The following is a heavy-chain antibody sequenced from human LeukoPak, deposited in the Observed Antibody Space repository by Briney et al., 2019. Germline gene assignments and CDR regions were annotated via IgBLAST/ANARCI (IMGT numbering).Heavy chain of an antibody. D-gene: IGHD2-2*01. V-gene: IGHV4-38-2*01. Sequence: SETLSLTCAVSGYSISSVYYWGWIRQPPGKGLEWITSIHHSGSTDYNPSLKSRVTISVDTSKNQLSLKLTYLTAADTAVYYCARLGYCSSTRCYPDYWGQGTLVTVSS. CDR2: IHHSGST. CDR1: GYSISSVYY. CDR3: ARLGYCSSTRCYPDY. J-gene: IGHJ4*02.